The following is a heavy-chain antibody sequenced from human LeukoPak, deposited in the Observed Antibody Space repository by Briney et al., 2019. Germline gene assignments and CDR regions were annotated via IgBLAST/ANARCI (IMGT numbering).Heavy chain of an antibody. D-gene: IGHD6-19*01. V-gene: IGHV3-21*01. Sequence: GGSLRLSCAASGFTFSSYSMNWVRQAPGKGLEWVSSISSSSSYIYYADSVKGRFTISRDNAKNSLYLQMNSLRAENTAVYYCARVSIEVAGSSFDYWGQGTLVTVSS. CDR3: ARVSIEVAGSSFDY. CDR2: ISSSSSYI. J-gene: IGHJ4*02. CDR1: GFTFSSYS.